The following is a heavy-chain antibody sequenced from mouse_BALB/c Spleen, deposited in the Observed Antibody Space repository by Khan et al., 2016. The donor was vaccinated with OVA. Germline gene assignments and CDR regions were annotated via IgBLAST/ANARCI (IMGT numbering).Heavy chain of an antibody. J-gene: IGHJ3*01. CDR3: ARSGYDYFAY. D-gene: IGHD2-14*01. CDR2: IYPGDGDT. CDR1: GYAFSNYW. Sequence: QVRLQQSGAELVRPGSSVKISCKASGYAFSNYWMNWVKQRPGQGLEWIGQIYPGDGDTSFHGKFRGKATLTADKSSSTAYMQLSSLTSEDSAVYFCARSGYDYFAYWGQGTLVTVSA. V-gene: IGHV1-80*01.